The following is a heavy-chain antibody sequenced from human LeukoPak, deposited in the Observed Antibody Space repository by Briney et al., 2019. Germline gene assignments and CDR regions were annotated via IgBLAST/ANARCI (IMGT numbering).Heavy chain of an antibody. Sequence: GSSVKVSCKASGGTFSSYAISWVRQAPGQGLEWMGRIIPILGIANYAQKFQGRVTITADKSTSTAYMELSSLRSEDTAVYYCARDGEQQLVLRYYYGMDVWGQGTTVTVSS. CDR3: ARDGEQQLVLRYYYGMDV. CDR2: IIPILGIA. CDR1: GGTFSSYA. J-gene: IGHJ6*02. V-gene: IGHV1-69*04. D-gene: IGHD6-13*01.